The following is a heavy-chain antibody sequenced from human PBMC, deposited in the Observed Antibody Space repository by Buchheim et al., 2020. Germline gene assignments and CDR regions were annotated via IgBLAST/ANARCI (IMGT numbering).Heavy chain of an antibody. V-gene: IGHV1-69*02. J-gene: IGHJ5*02. D-gene: IGHD5-18*01. Sequence: QVQLVQSGAEVKKPGSSVKVSCKASGGTFSSYTISWVRQAPGQGLEWMGRIIPILGIANYAQKFQGRVTITADKSTSTAYMELSSLRSEDTAVYYCARRNSYGIRDSWNWFDPWGQGTL. CDR1: GGTFSSYT. CDR3: ARRNSYGIRDSWNWFDP. CDR2: IIPILGIA.